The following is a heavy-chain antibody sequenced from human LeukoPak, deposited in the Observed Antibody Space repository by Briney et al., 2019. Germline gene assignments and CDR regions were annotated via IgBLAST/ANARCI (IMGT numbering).Heavy chain of an antibody. CDR1: GDSINSAAYY. CDR3: ARDNDFWSGYYSFDF. J-gene: IGHJ4*02. CDR2: IYYSGST. V-gene: IGHV4-31*03. D-gene: IGHD3-3*01. Sequence: SQTLSLTCTVSGDSINSAAYYWSWIRQHPGKGLEWTGYIYYSGSTSYNPSLQSRVTISIDTSKNQFSLKLSPVTAADTAVYYCARDNDFWSGYYSFDFWGRGTLVTVSS.